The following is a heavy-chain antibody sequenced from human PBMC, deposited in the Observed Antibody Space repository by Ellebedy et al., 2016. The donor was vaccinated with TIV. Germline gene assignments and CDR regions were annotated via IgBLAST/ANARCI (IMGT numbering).Heavy chain of an antibody. CDR1: SYTFSNYG. J-gene: IGHJ6*02. D-gene: IGHD2-15*01. CDR2: ISAYNGNT. V-gene: IGHV1-18*01. Sequence: ASVKVSXKASSYTFSNYGITWVRQAPGQGLEWMGWISAYNGNTNYAQKLQGRVTMTTDTSTSTAYMELRSLRSDDTAVYYCAREVVVVAGAYGMDVWGQGTTVTVSS. CDR3: AREVVVVAGAYGMDV.